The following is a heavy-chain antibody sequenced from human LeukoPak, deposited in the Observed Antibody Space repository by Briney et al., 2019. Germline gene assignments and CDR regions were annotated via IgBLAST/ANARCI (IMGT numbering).Heavy chain of an antibody. CDR1: GGSISSGGYY. CDR2: IYYSGST. J-gene: IGHJ4*02. V-gene: IGHV4-31*03. D-gene: IGHD1-1*01. CDR3: TRPEATAVGYFNY. Sequence: SQTLSLTCTVSGGSISSGGYYWSWIRQHPGKGLEWIGYIYYSGSTYYNPSLKSRVTISVDTSKNQFSLKLSSVTAADTAVYFCTRPEATAVGYFNYWGQGTLVTVSS.